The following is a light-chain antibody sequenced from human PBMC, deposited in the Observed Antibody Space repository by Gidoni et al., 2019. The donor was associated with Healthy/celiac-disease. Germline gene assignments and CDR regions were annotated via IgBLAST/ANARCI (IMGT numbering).Light chain of an antibody. CDR3: QQYNNWPPTWT. V-gene: IGKV3-15*01. Sequence: EIVMTQSPATLSVSPGERATLSCRVSQSVNSNLAWYQQKPGQAPRLLIYGASTRATGIPARFSGSGSGTEFTLTISSLQSEDFAVFYCQQYNNWPPTWTFGQGTKVEIK. CDR1: QSVNSN. CDR2: GAS. J-gene: IGKJ1*01.